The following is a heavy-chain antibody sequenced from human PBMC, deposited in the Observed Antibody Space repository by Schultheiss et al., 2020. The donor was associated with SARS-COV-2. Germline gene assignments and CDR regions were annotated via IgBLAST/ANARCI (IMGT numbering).Heavy chain of an antibody. CDR1: GGSFSGYY. D-gene: IGHD1-26*01. CDR3: SRRWWELEEDDY. J-gene: IGHJ4*02. Sequence: SETLSLTCAVYGGSFSGYYWSWMRQPPGKGLVWIGEINHSGSTNYNPSLKSRVTISVDTSKNQFSLKLSAVTAADTAVYYCSRRWWELEEDDYCGQGTLVTVSS. CDR2: INHSGST. V-gene: IGHV4-34*01.